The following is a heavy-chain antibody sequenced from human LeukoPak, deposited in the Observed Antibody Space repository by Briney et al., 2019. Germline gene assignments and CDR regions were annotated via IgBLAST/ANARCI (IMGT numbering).Heavy chain of an antibody. V-gene: IGHV3-23*01. CDR2: ISGSGGST. CDR3: AKGGLSLFDY. CDR1: GFTFSSYA. J-gene: IGHJ4*02. Sequence: GGSLRLSCAASGFTFSSYAMSWVRQAPGKGLELVSAISGSGGSTHYADSVKGRFTISRDNSKNTLYLQMNSLRAEDTAVYYCAKGGLSLFDYWGQGTLVTVSS.